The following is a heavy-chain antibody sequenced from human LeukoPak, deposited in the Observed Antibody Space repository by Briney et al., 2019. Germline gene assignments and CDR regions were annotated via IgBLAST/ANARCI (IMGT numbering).Heavy chain of an antibody. J-gene: IGHJ4*02. V-gene: IGHV3-66*02. CDR1: GFTVSSNY. Sequence: GGSLRLSCAASGFTVSSNYMSWVRQAPGKGLEWVSVTYSGGSTYYADSVKGRFTISRDNSKNTLYLQMNSLRAEDTAVYYCARVRTGYDSSGYPIDYWGQGTLVTVSS. CDR3: ARVRTGYDSSGYPIDY. D-gene: IGHD3-22*01. CDR2: TYSGGST.